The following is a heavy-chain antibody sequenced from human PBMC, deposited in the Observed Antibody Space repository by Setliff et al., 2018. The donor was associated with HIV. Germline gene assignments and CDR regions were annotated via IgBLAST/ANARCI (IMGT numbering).Heavy chain of an antibody. Sequence: ASVKVSCKASGYTLRRHGISWVRQAPGQGLEWMGWISAYNGNTNYAQKFQGRVTLTTDTSTSTAYVELRSLRSDDTAVYYCARVNDILLGYWVGYFDYWGQGTLVTVSS. CDR3: ARVNDILLGYWVGYFDY. D-gene: IGHD2-8*01. V-gene: IGHV1-18*01. J-gene: IGHJ4*02. CDR1: GYTLRRHG. CDR2: ISAYNGNT.